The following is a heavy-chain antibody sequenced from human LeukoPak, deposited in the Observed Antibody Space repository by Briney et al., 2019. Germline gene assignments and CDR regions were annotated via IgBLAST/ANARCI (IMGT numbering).Heavy chain of an antibody. D-gene: IGHD3-10*01. V-gene: IGHV3-48*01. J-gene: IGHJ4*02. CDR2: ISSSSSTI. CDR1: GFTFSSYD. CDR3: ARALWFGETFPAY. Sequence: GGSLRLSCAASGFTFSSYDMTWVRQAPGKGLQWVSYISSSSSTIYYADSVKGRFTISRDNAKNSLYLQINSLRAEDTAVYYCARALWFGETFPAYWGQGTLVTVSS.